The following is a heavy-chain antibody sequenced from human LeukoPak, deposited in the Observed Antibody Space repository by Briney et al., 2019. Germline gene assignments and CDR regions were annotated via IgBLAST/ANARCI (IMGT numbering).Heavy chain of an antibody. V-gene: IGHV3-23*01. CDR1: GFTFSSYA. CDR2: ITASDDDT. Sequence: GGSLRLSCAASGFTFSSYAMSWVRQSPGKGLEWVSAITASDDDTFYADSVRGRFTISRDNSKDTLYLHMNSLRVEDTAIYYCAKDDVGVLNLIDYWGQGTLVTVSS. CDR3: AKDDVGVLNLIDY. J-gene: IGHJ4*02. D-gene: IGHD3-16*01.